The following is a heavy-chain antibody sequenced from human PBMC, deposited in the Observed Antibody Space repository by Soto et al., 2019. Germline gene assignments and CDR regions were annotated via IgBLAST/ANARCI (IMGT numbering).Heavy chain of an antibody. J-gene: IGHJ4*02. CDR1: GFTFSSYW. D-gene: IGHD2-15*01. V-gene: IGHV3-7*01. Sequence: EVQLVESGGGLVQPGGSLRLSCAASGFTFSSYWMSWVRQAPGKGLEWVANIKQDGSEKYYVDSVKGRFTTSRDNAKNSLYLQMNSLRAEDTAVYYCARRVMYSGGSPYFDYWGQGTLVTVSS. CDR2: IKQDGSEK. CDR3: ARRVMYSGGSPYFDY.